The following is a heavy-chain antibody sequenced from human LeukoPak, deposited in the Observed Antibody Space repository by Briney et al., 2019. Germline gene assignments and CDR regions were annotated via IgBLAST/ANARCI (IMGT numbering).Heavy chain of an antibody. D-gene: IGHD1-26*01. CDR3: VTTTRSQAFDY. V-gene: IGHV3-7*01. CDR1: GFTFSSQW. Sequence: PGGSLRLSCTASGFTFSSQWMSWVRQALGKGLEWVANIRQDGSETQYVDSMKGRFTISRDNAKNSSYLQMNSLRAEDTAMYYCVTTTRSQAFDYWGQGTLVTVSS. J-gene: IGHJ4*02. CDR2: IRQDGSET.